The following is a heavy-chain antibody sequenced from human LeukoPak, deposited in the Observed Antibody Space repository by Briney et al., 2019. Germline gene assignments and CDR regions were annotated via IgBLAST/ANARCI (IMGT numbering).Heavy chain of an antibody. CDR1: GYTFTGYY. J-gene: IGHJ4*02. V-gene: IGHV1-2*02. Sequence: ASVKVSCKASGYTFTGYYMHWVRQAPGQGLEWMGWINPNSGGTNYAQKFRGRVTMTRDTSISTAYMELSRLRSDDTAVYYCAKVYHDYGDYAGDYWGQGTLVTVSS. CDR2: INPNSGGT. D-gene: IGHD4-17*01. CDR3: AKVYHDYGDYAGDY.